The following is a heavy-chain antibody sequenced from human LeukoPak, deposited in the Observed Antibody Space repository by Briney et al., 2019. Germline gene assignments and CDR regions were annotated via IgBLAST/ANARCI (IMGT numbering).Heavy chain of an antibody. V-gene: IGHV3-21*01. J-gene: IGHJ3*02. CDR3: ARDRGGSMVRGVSPRHAFDI. Sequence: PGGSLRLSCAASGFTFSSYSMNWVRQAPGKGLEWVSSISSSSSYIYYADSVKGRFTISRDNAKNSLYLQMNSLRAEDTAVYYCARDRGGSMVRGVSPRHAFDIWGQGTMVTVSS. CDR1: GFTFSSYS. CDR2: ISSSSSYI. D-gene: IGHD3-10*01.